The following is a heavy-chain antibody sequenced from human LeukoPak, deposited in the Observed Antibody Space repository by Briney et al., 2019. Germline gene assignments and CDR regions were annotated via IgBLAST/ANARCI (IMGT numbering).Heavy chain of an antibody. V-gene: IGHV3-21*01. Sequence: GGSLRLSCAASRFTFSSYSMNWVRQAPGKGLEWVSSISSSGSYIYHADSVKGRFTISRDNAKNSLYLQMNSLRAEDTAVYYCARFNREPDAFDIWGQGTMVTVSS. J-gene: IGHJ3*02. CDR1: RFTFSSYS. CDR3: ARFNREPDAFDI. CDR2: ISSSGSYI. D-gene: IGHD1-14*01.